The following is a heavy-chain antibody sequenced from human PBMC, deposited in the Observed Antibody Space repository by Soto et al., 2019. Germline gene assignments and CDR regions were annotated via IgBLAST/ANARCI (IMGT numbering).Heavy chain of an antibody. V-gene: IGHV1-3*01. J-gene: IGHJ4*02. D-gene: IGHD2-15*01. CDR1: GYSFRSYA. CDR2: INSGDGNT. Sequence: QVQLVQSGAEVRKPGASVKVSCRASGYSFRSYAIHWVRRAPGQSLEWMGWINSGDGNTKYSQKFQGRLAITRDTSATTAYMELNSLTSADTAVYFCATNRLYCSGGTCYARFDYWGQGTLVTVSS. CDR3: ATNRLYCSGGTCYARFDY.